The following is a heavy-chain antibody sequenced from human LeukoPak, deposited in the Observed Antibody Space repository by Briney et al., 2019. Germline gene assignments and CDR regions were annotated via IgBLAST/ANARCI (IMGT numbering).Heavy chain of an antibody. J-gene: IGHJ5*02. D-gene: IGHD1-26*01. V-gene: IGHV4-39*07. Sequence: SETLSLTCTVSGGFISSSSYYWGWIRQPPGKGLEWIGSIYYSGSTYYNPSLKSRVTISVDTSKNQFSLKLSSVTAADTAVYYCARRGVSWGATIRFDPWGQGTLVTVSS. CDR3: ARRGVSWGATIRFDP. CDR2: IYYSGST. CDR1: GGFISSSSYY.